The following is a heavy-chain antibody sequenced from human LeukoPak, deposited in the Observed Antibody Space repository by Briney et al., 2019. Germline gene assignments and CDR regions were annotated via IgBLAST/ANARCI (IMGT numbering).Heavy chain of an antibody. J-gene: IGHJ5*01. CDR1: GFTFSDYY. Sequence: GGSLRLSCAASGFTFSDYYMSWIRQAPGKGLESVSYISSSGSTIYYADSVKGRFTISRDNAKNSLYLQMNSLRAEDTAVYYCARDPPTTYDFWSGYSRFDCWGQGTLVTVSS. D-gene: IGHD3-3*01. CDR2: ISSSGSTI. CDR3: ARDPPTTYDFWSGYSRFDC. V-gene: IGHV3-11*04.